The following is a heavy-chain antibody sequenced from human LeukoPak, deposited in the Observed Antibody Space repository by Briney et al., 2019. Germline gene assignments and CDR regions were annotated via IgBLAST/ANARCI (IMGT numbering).Heavy chain of an antibody. D-gene: IGHD1-26*01. Sequence: SQTLSLTCTVSNGSISSGDYYWSWIRQPPGKGLEWIGYIFYSGSTYYNPSLKSQVTISVDTSKNQFSLKLNSVTAADTAVYYCAKGGFYFDYWGQGTLATVSS. V-gene: IGHV4-30-4*01. J-gene: IGHJ4*02. CDR3: AKGGFYFDY. CDR2: IFYSGST. CDR1: NGSISSGDYY.